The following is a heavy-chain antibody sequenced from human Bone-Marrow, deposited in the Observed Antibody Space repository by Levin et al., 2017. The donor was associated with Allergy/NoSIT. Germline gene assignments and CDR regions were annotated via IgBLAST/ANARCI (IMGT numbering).Heavy chain of an antibody. CDR2: ISWGSGII. Sequence: GGSLRLSCEASGFTFNDFAMHWVRQAPGKGLEWVSGISWGSGIIAYADSVKGRFTISRDNAKNSLYLQMDSLRTEDTALYYCVKDKYTYGPMFDFWGQGTLVTVSS. CDR3: VKDKYTYGPMFDF. J-gene: IGHJ4*02. V-gene: IGHV3-9*01. D-gene: IGHD5-18*01. CDR1: GFTFNDFA.